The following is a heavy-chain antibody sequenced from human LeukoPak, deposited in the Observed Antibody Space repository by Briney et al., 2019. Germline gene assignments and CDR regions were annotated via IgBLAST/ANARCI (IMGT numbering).Heavy chain of an antibody. CDR2: IIPILGIA. CDR3: ARGISPGYYYYGMDV. J-gene: IGHJ6*02. CDR1: GGTFSSYA. D-gene: IGHD2/OR15-2a*01. Sequence: SVKVSCKASGGTFSSYAISWVRQAPGQGLEWMGRIIPILGIANYAQKFQGRVTITADKSTSTAYMELSSLRSEDTAVYYCARGISPGYYYYGMDVWGQGTTVTVSS. V-gene: IGHV1-69*04.